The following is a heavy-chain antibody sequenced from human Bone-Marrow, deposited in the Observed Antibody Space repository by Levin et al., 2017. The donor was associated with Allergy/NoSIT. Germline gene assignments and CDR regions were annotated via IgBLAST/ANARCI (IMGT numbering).Heavy chain of an antibody. CDR3: ARDKRGGNSGGSLAEYYFDY. D-gene: IGHD4-23*01. CDR1: GFTFSSYA. V-gene: IGHV3-30*04. Sequence: GGSLRLSCAASGFTFSSYAMHWVRQAPGKGLEWVAVISYDGSNKYYADSVKGRFTISRDNSKNTLYLQMNSLRAEDTAVYYCARDKRGGNSGGSLAEYYFDYWGQGTLVTVSS. CDR2: ISYDGSNK. J-gene: IGHJ4*02.